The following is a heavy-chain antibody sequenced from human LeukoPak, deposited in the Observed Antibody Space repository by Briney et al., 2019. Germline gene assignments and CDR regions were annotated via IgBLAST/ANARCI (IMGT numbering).Heavy chain of an antibody. D-gene: IGHD6-6*01. CDR1: GERLYSNIAA. Sequence: SQTLSLTCAISGERLYSNIAAWNWIRQSPSRGLEWLGRTYYRSRWYNDYAESVKSRITISPDTSKNQFSLQLNSVTPEDTAVYYCARDLSLAMYEWGQGTLVTVSS. V-gene: IGHV6-1*01. CDR3: ARDLSLAMYE. CDR2: TYYRSRWYN. J-gene: IGHJ4*02.